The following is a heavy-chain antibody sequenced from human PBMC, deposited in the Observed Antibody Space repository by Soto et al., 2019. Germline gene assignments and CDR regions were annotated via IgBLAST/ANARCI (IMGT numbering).Heavy chain of an antibody. CDR2: ISHDGGDK. CDR3: AKDLYGAGWYNYFDP. V-gene: IGHV3-30*18. D-gene: IGHD6-19*01. CDR1: GFTFSTTG. J-gene: IGHJ5*02. Sequence: QVHLVESGGGVVQPGRSLRLSCAASGFTFSTTGMHWVRQAPGKGLEWVAMISHDGGDKHYTDSVKGRFTISRDTSKNPPYLQMNSLRPEDTAMYHCAKDLYGAGWYNYFDPWGQGTLVTVSS.